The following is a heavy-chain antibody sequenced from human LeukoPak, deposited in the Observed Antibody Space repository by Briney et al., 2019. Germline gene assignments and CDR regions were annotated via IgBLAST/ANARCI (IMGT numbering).Heavy chain of an antibody. D-gene: IGHD6-13*01. CDR1: GGSFSGYY. CDR3: AGGLRAAVEFDY. V-gene: IGHV4-34*01. CDR2: INHSGST. J-gene: IGHJ4*02. Sequence: SETLSLTCAVYGGSFSGYYWSWIRQPPGKGLEWIGEINHSGSTNYNPSLKSRVTISVDTSKNQFSLKLSSVTAADTAVYYCAGGLRAAVEFDYWPQGTLVNVSS.